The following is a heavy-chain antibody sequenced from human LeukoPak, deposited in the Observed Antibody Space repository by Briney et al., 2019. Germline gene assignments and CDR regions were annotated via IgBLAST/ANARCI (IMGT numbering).Heavy chain of an antibody. V-gene: IGHV3-30*02. CDR1: GFTFSSYG. Sequence: GGSLRLSCAASGFTFSSYGMHWVRQAPGKGLEWVGFIRYDGSNKYYADSVKGRFTISRDNSKNTLYLQMNSLRAEDTAVYYCAKEAPRFLTATRGYFDYWGQGTLVTVSS. CDR2: IRYDGSNK. D-gene: IGHD3-9*01. J-gene: IGHJ4*02. CDR3: AKEAPRFLTATRGYFDY.